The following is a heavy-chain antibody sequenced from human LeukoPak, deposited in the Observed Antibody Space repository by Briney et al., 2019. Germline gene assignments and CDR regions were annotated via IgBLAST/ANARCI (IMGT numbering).Heavy chain of an antibody. Sequence: GGSLRLSCAASGFTFSSHALHWVRQAPGKGLEWVAVISYDGSNKYYADSVKGRFTISRENSKNTLYLQMNSLRAVDTAVYYCARNFGPYSNILYSLDYWGQGTLVTVSS. V-gene: IGHV3-30-3*01. CDR2: ISYDGSNK. CDR3: ARNFGPYSNILYSLDY. CDR1: GFTFSSHA. J-gene: IGHJ4*02. D-gene: IGHD6-13*01.